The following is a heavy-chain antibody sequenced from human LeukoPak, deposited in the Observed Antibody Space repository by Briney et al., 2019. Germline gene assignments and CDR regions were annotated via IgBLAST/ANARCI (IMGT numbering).Heavy chain of an antibody. CDR3: ARDLVSGAYTFDT. CDR1: GFTFSSYA. Sequence: PGRSLRLSCAASGFTFSSYAMHWVRQAPGKGLQWVSFISSTGITKYYADSVRGRFTISRDNTRNSLYLQMSSLRAEDTAVYYCARDLVSGAYTFDTWGQGTVVTVSS. J-gene: IGHJ3*02. D-gene: IGHD3-16*01. CDR2: ISSTGITK. V-gene: IGHV3-48*03.